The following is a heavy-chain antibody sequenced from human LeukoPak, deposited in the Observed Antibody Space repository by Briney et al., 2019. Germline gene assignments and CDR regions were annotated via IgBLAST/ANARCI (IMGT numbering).Heavy chain of an antibody. CDR1: GGSISSSSYY. D-gene: IGHD3-10*01. J-gene: IGHJ5*02. CDR2: IYYSGST. Sequence: PSETLSLTCTVSGGSISSSSYYWGWIRQPPGKGLEWIGSIYYSGSTYYNPSLKSRVTISVDTSKNQFSLKLSSVTAADTAVYYCARLLITMVRGVKFWFDPWGQGTLVTVSS. V-gene: IGHV4-39*01. CDR3: ARLLITMVRGVKFWFDP.